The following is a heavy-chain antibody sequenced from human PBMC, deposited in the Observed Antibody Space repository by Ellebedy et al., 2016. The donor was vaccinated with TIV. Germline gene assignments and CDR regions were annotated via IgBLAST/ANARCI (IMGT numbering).Heavy chain of an antibody. CDR2: IRSKVYGGTT. D-gene: IGHD5-24*01. CDR3: ARAAYGHGYDY. CDR1: GFTFSDHY. Sequence: PGGSLRLSCAVSGFTFSDHYMNWVRQAPGKGLEWVGFIRSKVYGGTTEYAASVRGRFTISRDDSKNSLSLQMNSLKIEDTAVYFCARAAYGHGYDYWGQGTLVTVS. V-gene: IGHV3-72*01. J-gene: IGHJ4*02.